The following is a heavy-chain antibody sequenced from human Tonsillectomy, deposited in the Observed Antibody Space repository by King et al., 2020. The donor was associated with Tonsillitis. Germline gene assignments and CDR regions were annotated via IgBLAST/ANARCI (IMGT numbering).Heavy chain of an antibody. J-gene: IGHJ6*02. Sequence: VQLVESGGGVVQPGRSLRLSCAASGFTFSSYAMHWVRQAPGKGLEWVALISYDGSNKYHADSAKGRFTISRDNSKTTLFLQMNSLRGEDTAVYYCASGGNMVRGTDYYSYGLDVWGQGPRSPSP. CDR2: ISYDGSNK. V-gene: IGHV3-30-3*01. CDR1: GFTFSSYA. D-gene: IGHD3-10*01. CDR3: ASGGNMVRGTDYYSYGLDV.